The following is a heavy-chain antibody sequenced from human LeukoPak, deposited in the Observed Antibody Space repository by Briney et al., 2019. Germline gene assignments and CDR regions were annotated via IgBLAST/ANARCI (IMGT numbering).Heavy chain of an antibody. CDR1: GFTFSTYW. Sequence: GGSLRLSCAASGFTFSTYWMSWVRQAPGKGLEWVANINQDGSEKYSVDSVKGRFTISRDNAKNSLYLQMNSLRAEDTAVYYCARVRDGYNDAYDIWGQGTMVTVSS. CDR3: ARVRDGYNDAYDI. V-gene: IGHV3-7*03. D-gene: IGHD5-24*01. J-gene: IGHJ3*02. CDR2: INQDGSEK.